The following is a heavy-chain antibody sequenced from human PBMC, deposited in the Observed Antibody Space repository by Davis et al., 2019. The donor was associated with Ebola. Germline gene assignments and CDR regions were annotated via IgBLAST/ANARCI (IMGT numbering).Heavy chain of an antibody. CDR3: ARDATYYFDSSGYYIAPNDAFDI. V-gene: IGHV3-33*01. CDR2: IWYDGSNK. CDR1: GFTFSSYG. D-gene: IGHD3-22*01. Sequence: GESLKISCAASGFTFSSYGMHWVRQAPGKGLEWVAVIWYDGSNKYYADSVKGRFTISRDNSKNTLYLQINSLRAEDTAVYYCARDATYYFDSSGYYIAPNDAFDIWGQGTMVTVSS. J-gene: IGHJ3*02.